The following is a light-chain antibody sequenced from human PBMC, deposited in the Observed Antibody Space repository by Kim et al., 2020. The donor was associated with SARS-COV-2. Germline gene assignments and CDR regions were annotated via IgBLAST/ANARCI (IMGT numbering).Light chain of an antibody. V-gene: IGKV1-5*03. CDR2: KVS. CDR3: QQHNIFPYT. CDR1: QNISTW. Sequence: SASGGGRVTITCRASQNISTWLAWYQQKPGKAPTLLIYKVSSLECGVPSRFSGSGSGTELTLTISSLQPDDFATYYCQQHNIFPYTFGQGTKLEI. J-gene: IGKJ2*01.